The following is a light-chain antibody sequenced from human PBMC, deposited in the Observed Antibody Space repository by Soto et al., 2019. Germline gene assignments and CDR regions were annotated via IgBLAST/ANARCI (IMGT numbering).Light chain of an antibody. J-gene: IGKJ5*01. V-gene: IGKV3-15*01. CDR1: QSIGSN. CDR2: AAS. Sequence: ILMTQSPVTLSVSPGDSATLSCRASQSIGSNLAWYPQKPGQPPRLLIYAASTRVTGLPGRFSGRGSGTEFTLSISGLQYEDFGIYYCQHYTSWPPITFGQGTRLEIK. CDR3: QHYTSWPPIT.